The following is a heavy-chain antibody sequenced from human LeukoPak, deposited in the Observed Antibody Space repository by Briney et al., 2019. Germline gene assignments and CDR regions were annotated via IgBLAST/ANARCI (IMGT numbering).Heavy chain of an antibody. V-gene: IGHV4-31*11. Sequence: SQTLSLTCAVSGGSISSGGYYWSWIRQHPGKGLEWIVYIFYSGSTCYNPSLKSRVTISVDTSKNQFSLKLSSVTAADTAMYYCARVLCSGGSCPIDYWGQGTLVTVSS. CDR1: GGSISSGGYY. J-gene: IGHJ4*02. CDR3: ARVLCSGGSCPIDY. CDR2: IFYSGST. D-gene: IGHD2-15*01.